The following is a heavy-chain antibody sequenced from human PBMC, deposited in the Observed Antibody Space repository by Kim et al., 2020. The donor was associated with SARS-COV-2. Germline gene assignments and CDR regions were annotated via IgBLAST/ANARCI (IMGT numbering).Heavy chain of an antibody. J-gene: IGHJ5*02. CDR2: VKTKRDNYAT. CDR1: GFTFSVSA. V-gene: IGHV3-73*01. CDR3: IPDYNWFDA. Sequence: GGSLRLSCAPSGFTFSVSAMHWVRQAPGKGLEWVGRVKTKRDNYATEYGASLKGRFIISRDDSKNTAYVQINRLKSEDTAIYYCIPDYNWFDAWGQGTLVTVSS.